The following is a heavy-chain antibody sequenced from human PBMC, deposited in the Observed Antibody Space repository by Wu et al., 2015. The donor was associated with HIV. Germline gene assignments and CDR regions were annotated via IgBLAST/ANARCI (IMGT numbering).Heavy chain of an antibody. Sequence: QVQLEQSGSEVKEPQTSVTMSCKASGYIFSDYYIHWVRQAPGQGLEWVGMTNPNGGRTRFARRLLGRATMSRDTSTSTVYMDLRRLTSDDTAVYYCVRSAEEGRQYDSDGYVLWSFDPWGLGTLVTVSS. CDR1: GYIFSDYY. CDR2: TNPNGGRT. J-gene: IGHJ5*02. V-gene: IGHV1-46*04. CDR3: VRSAEEGRQYDSDGYVLWSFDP. D-gene: IGHD3-22*01.